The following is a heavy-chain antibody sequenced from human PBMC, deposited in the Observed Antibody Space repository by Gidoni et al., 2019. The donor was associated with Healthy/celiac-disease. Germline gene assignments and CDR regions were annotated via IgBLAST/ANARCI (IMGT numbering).Heavy chain of an antibody. Sequence: QVQLVESGGGLVKPGGSLRLSCAASGFTFHDYYMSWIRQAQGKGLEWVSYISSSSSYTNYADSVKGRFTISRDNAKNSLYLQMNSLRAEDTAVYYCARIGGDFWSGSNGMDVWGQGTTVTVSS. V-gene: IGHV3-11*06. CDR1: GFTFHDYY. J-gene: IGHJ6*02. D-gene: IGHD3-3*01. CDR3: ARIGGDFWSGSNGMDV. CDR2: ISSSSSYT.